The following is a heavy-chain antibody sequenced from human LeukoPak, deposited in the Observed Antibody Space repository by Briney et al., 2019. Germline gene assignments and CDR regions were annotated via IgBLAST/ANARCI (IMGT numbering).Heavy chain of an antibody. J-gene: IGHJ4*02. CDR3: ARKRPNYFDY. Sequence: GRSLRLSCAASGFTFSNYWRAWVRQAPGKGTEWVANINLDGSQKYYVDSVKGRFTISRDNAENSLYLQMNSLRAEDTALYYCARKRPNYFDYWGQGTLVTVSS. CDR2: INLDGSQK. V-gene: IGHV3-7*01. CDR1: GFTFSNYW.